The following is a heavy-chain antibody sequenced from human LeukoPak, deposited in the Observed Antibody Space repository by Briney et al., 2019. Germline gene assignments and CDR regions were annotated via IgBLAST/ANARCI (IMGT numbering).Heavy chain of an antibody. D-gene: IGHD3-22*01. CDR3: ARATAHYYDSSGYYPGAFDI. J-gene: IGHJ3*02. V-gene: IGHV4-39*07. Sequence: SETLSLTCTVSGGSISSSIYYWGWIRQSPGKGLEWIGSIYYSGSTYYNPSLKSRVTISVDTSKNQFSLKLSSVTAADTAVYYCARATAHYYDSSGYYPGAFDIWGQGTMVTVSS. CDR2: IYYSGST. CDR1: GGSISSSIYY.